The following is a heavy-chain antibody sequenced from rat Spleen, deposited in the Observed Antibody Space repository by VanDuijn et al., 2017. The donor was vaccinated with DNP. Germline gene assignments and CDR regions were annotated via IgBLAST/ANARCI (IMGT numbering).Heavy chain of an antibody. CDR2: TIGSGGNS. D-gene: IGHD1-11*01. Sequence: EVKLVESGGGLVQPGKSLKLSCVASGFTFNDYWMTWIRQVPGKGLEWVASTIGSGGNSYYPDSLKGQFTISRDNAKNTLYLQMNSLRSEDTATYYCARGVYGGYLYFDYWGQGVMVTVSS. CDR1: GFTFNDYW. J-gene: IGHJ2*01. V-gene: IGHV5-31*01. CDR3: ARGVYGGYLYFDY.